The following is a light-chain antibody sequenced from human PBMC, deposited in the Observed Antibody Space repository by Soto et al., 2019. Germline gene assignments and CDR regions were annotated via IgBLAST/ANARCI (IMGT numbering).Light chain of an antibody. V-gene: IGLV7-46*01. CDR1: TGAVTSNHH. CDR2: DTS. J-gene: IGLJ2*01. Sequence: QAVVTQEPSLTVSPGGTVTLTCGSSTGAVTSNHHPYWFQQKAGQAPRTLIYDTSNKHSWTPARFSGSLLGDKAALTLSAAQHEDEAQYYCLLSYNAARVFGGGTKLTVL. CDR3: LLSYNAARV.